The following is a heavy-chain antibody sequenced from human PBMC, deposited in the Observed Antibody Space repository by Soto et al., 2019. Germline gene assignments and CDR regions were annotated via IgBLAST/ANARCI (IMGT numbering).Heavy chain of an antibody. J-gene: IGHJ6*02. CDR1: GGTFSSYA. Sequence: SVKVSCKASGGTFSSYAISWVRQAPGQGLEWMGGVIPIFGTANYAQKFQGRVTITADESTSTAYMELSSLRSEDTAVYYCASSLRDIVVVPAAIPYYYYGMDVWG. V-gene: IGHV1-69*13. CDR3: ASSLRDIVVVPAAIPYYYYGMDV. D-gene: IGHD2-2*02. CDR2: VIPIFGTA.